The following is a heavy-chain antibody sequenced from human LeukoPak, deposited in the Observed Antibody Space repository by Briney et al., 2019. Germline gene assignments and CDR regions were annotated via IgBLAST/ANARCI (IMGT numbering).Heavy chain of an antibody. CDR1: GGSISSHY. J-gene: IGHJ4*02. V-gene: IGHV4-59*11. Sequence: PSETLPLTCTVSGGSISSHYWSWVRQPPGKGLEWIGYVLDNVRTKDNPSLNSRFTLSADTSKNQFSLRLTSVTAADTAVYYCATIKRGNIFGFFDFWGQGILVNVSS. D-gene: IGHD5-18*01. CDR3: ATIKRGNIFGFFDF. CDR2: VLDNVRT.